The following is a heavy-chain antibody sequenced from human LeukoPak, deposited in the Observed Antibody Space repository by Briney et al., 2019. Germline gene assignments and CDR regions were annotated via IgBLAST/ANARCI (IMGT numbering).Heavy chain of an antibody. Sequence: GGSLRLSCAASGFTFSSYAMSWVRQAPGKGLEWVSAISGSGGSTYYADSVKGRFTISRDNSKNTLYLQMNSLRAEDTAVYYCARTDCTNGVCYRYYYYGMDVWGQGTTVTVSS. CDR3: ARTDCTNGVCYRYYYYGMDV. J-gene: IGHJ6*02. D-gene: IGHD2-8*01. V-gene: IGHV3-23*01. CDR1: GFTFSSYA. CDR2: ISGSGGST.